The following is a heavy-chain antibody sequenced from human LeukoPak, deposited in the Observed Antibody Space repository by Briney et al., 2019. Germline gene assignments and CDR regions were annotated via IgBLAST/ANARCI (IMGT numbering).Heavy chain of an antibody. D-gene: IGHD4-17*01. CDR1: RFTLSSYS. J-gene: IGHJ4*02. V-gene: IGHV3-21*01. Sequence: GGSLRLSCAASRFTLSSYSMNWVRQAPGKGLEWVSSISSSSSYIYYADSVKGRFTISRDNAKNSLYLQMNSLRAEDTAVYYCARVGSRRTTALDYWGQGTLVTVSS. CDR2: ISSSSSYI. CDR3: ARVGSRRTTALDY.